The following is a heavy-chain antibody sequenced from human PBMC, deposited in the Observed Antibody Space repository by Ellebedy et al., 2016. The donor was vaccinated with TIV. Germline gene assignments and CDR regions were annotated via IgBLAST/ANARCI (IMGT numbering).Heavy chain of an antibody. V-gene: IGHV1-18*01. J-gene: IGHJ2*01. CDR1: GYTFTSYG. CDR3: AAGYYSSGPWYFDL. D-gene: IGHD6-19*01. Sequence: AASVKVSCKASGYTFTSYGISWARQAPGQGLEWMGWISAYNGNTNYAQKLQGRVTMTTDTSTSTAYMELRSLRSDDTAVYYCAAGYYSSGPWYFDLWGRGTLVTVSS. CDR2: ISAYNGNT.